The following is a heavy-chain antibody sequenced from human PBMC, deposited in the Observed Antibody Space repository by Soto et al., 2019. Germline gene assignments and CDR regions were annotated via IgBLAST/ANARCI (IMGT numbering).Heavy chain of an antibody. J-gene: IGHJ6*04. CDR3: AKAGRPAAILLPLDV. D-gene: IGHD2-2*01. CDR2: ISYDGSNK. Sequence: QVQLLESGGGVVQPGRSLRLSCAASGFTFSSYGMHWVRQAPGKGLEWVAVISYDGSNKYYADSVKGRFTISRDNSKNTLYLQMNSLRAEDTAVYYCAKAGRPAAILLPLDVWGKGTTVTVSS. CDR1: GFTFSSYG. V-gene: IGHV3-30*18.